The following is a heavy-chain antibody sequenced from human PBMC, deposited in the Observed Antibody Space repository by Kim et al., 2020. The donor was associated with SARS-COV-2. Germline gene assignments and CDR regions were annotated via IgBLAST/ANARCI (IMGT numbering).Heavy chain of an antibody. CDR2: IKQDGSEK. V-gene: IGHV3-7*03. Sequence: GGSLRLSCATSGFTFSTSWMHWVRQAPGKGLEWVANIKQDGSEKYYVDSVKGRFTISRDNAKKSLYLQMNSLRAEDTAMYYCTRSVTDWGQGTLVSVSS. CDR3: TRSVTD. J-gene: IGHJ1*01. CDR1: GFTFSTSW.